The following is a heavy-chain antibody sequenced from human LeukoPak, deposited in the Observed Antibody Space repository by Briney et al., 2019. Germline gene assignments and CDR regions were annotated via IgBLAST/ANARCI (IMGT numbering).Heavy chain of an antibody. V-gene: IGHV3-48*01. J-gene: IGHJ4*02. CDR3: AKGEYGDYGDY. Sequence: GGSLRLSCAASGFTFSSYSMNWVRQAPGKGLEWVSYISSSSSTIYYADSVKGRFTISRDNSKNTLYLQMNSLRAEDTAVYYCAKGEYGDYGDYWGQGTLVTVSS. CDR2: ISSSSSTI. D-gene: IGHD4-17*01. CDR1: GFTFSSYS.